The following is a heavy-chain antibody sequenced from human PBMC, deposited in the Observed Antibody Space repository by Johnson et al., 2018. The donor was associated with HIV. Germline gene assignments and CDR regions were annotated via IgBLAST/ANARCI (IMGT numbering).Heavy chain of an antibody. CDR3: ARGGYYDILTGYYALAAFDI. CDR2: TRNKANSYTT. V-gene: IGHV3-72*01. Sequence: VQLVESGGGLVQPGGSLRLSCAASGFTFSSYWMHWVRQAPGKGLELVGRTRNKANSYTTEYAASVKGRFTISRDDSKNSLYLQMNSLKTEDTAVYYCARGGYYDILTGYYALAAFDIWGQGTMVTVSS. CDR1: GFTFSSYW. D-gene: IGHD3-9*01. J-gene: IGHJ3*02.